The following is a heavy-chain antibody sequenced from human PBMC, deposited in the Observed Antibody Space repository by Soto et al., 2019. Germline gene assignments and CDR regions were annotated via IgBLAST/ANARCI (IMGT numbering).Heavy chain of an antibody. CDR1: GGSFSSGSYY. J-gene: IGHJ6*02. D-gene: IGHD5-18*01. Sequence: PSETLSLTCTASGGSFSSGSYYWSWIRQPPGKGLEWIGYIYYSGSTNYNPSLKSRVTISVDTSKNQFSLKLSSVTAADTAVYYCARKGYSYGYGMDVWGQGTTVTVS. V-gene: IGHV4-61*01. CDR2: IYYSGST. CDR3: ARKGYSYGYGMDV.